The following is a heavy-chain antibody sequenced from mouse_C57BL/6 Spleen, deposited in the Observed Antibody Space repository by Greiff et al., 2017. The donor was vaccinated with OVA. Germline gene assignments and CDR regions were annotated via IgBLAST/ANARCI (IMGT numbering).Heavy chain of an antibody. V-gene: IGHV1-26*01. Sequence: VQLQQSGPELVKPGASVKISCKASGYTFTDYYMNWVKQSHGKSLEWIGDINPNNGGTSYNQKFKGKATLTVDKSSSTAYMELRSLTSEDSAVYYCASIYGNYDYWGQGTTLTVSS. CDR2: INPNNGGT. J-gene: IGHJ2*01. CDR3: ASIYGNYDY. CDR1: GYTFTDYY. D-gene: IGHD2-1*01.